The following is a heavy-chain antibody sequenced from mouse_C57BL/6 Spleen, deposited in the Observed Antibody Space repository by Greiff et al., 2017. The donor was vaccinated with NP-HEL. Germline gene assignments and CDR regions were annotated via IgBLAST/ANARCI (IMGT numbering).Heavy chain of an antibody. CDR1: GYTFTSYW. J-gene: IGHJ4*01. CDR2: IYPGSGST. V-gene: IGHV1-55*01. CDR3: ARCYSNHGAMDY. D-gene: IGHD2-5*01. Sequence: QVQLQQPGAELVKPGASVKMSCKASGYTFTSYWITWVKQRPGQGLEWIGDIYPGSGSTNYNEKFKSKATLTVDTSSSTAYMQLSSLTSEDSAVYYCARCYSNHGAMDYWGQGTSVTVSS.